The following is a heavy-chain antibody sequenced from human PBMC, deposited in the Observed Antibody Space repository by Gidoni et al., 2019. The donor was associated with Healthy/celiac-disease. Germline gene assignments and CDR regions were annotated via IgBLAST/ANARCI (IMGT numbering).Heavy chain of an antibody. CDR2: IRSKANSYAT. CDR1: GFTFSGSA. CDR3: TRSFYDSGDYYYYMDV. J-gene: IGHJ6*03. Sequence: EVQLVESGGGLVQPGGSLKLSCAASGFTFSGSAMHWVRQASGKGLEWVGRIRSKANSYATAYAASVKGRFTISRDDSKNTAYLQMNSLKTEDTAVYYCTRSFYDSGDYYYYMDVWGKGTTVTVSS. V-gene: IGHV3-73*02. D-gene: IGHD3-9*01.